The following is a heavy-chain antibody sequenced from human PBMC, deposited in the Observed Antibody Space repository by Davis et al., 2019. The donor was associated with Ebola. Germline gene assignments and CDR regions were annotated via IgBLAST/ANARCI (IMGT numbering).Heavy chain of an antibody. Sequence: PGGSLRLSCAASGFSFGDYWMTWVRQVPGKGLEWVGKIKYDGNDKYYVDSVKGRFTISRDNAKNSLFLQMNSLTVEDTAIYYCVKDSGWQMSPWGQGTLVIVSS. CDR3: VKDSGWQMSP. CDR1: GFSFGDYW. V-gene: IGHV3-7*01. J-gene: IGHJ5*02. CDR2: IKYDGNDK. D-gene: IGHD6-19*01.